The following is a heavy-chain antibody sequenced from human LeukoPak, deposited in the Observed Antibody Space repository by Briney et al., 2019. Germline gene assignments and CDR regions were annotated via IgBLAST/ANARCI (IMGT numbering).Heavy chain of an antibody. CDR2: IHDNGDS. V-gene: IGHV4-4*07. CDR3: ARAPCGCGGTCPSDH. Sequence: SESLSLTCTVSCGSISGYFWSWIRQPAGKGLEWIWRIHDNGDSNHNPSLKSRVTMALDTSGKQVSLKLTSVTAADTDVCYCARAPCGCGGTCPSDHWGPGTLVTVSS. J-gene: IGHJ4*02. CDR1: CGSISGYF. D-gene: IGHD2-15*01.